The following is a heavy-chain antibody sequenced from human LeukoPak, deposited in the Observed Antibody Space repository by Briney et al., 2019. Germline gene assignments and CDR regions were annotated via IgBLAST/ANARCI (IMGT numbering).Heavy chain of an antibody. CDR3: AIQLERLAY. CDR1: GYTFPSYF. D-gene: IGHD1-1*01. CDR2: INPTGGST. Sequence: ASVKVSCKASGYTFPSYFMHWVRQAPGQGLEWMGIINPTGGSTTYAQKFQGRVTMTRDTSTSTVYMELSSLRSDDTAVYYCAIQLERLAYWGQGTLVTVSS. V-gene: IGHV1-46*01. J-gene: IGHJ4*02.